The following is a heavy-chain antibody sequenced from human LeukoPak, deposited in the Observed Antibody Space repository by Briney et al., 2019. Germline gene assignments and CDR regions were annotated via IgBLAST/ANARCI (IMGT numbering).Heavy chain of an antibody. V-gene: IGHV4-59*01. J-gene: IGHJ5*02. CDR3: ARAHGGWYGYNWFDP. CDR2: IYYSGST. Sequence: SETLSLTCTVSGGSISSYYWSWIRQPPGKGREWSGYIYYSGSTNYNPSLKSRVTISVDTSKNQFSLKLSSVTAADTAVYYCARAHGGWYGYNWFDPWGQGTLVTVSS. D-gene: IGHD6-19*01. CDR1: GGSISSYY.